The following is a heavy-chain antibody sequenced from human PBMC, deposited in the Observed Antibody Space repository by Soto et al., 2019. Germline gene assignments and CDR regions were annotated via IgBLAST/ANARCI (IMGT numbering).Heavy chain of an antibody. CDR1: GIAFSNYA. D-gene: IGHD3-16*02. V-gene: IGHV3-23*01. CDR2: ISTSGGRP. J-gene: IGHJ4*02. CDR3: AKDPDRYDYVWGTYRYIDH. Sequence: GGSLRLSCTASGIAFSNYAMSWVRQPPRKGLEWVSTISTSGGRPYYADSVKGRFTISRDNSKNTLYLQMDSLRAEDTAVYYCAKDPDRYDYVWGTYRYIDHWGQGTRVTVSS.